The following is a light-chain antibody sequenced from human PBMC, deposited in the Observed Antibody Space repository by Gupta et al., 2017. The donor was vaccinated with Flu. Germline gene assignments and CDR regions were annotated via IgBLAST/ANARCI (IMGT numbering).Light chain of an antibody. CDR2: NTG. CDR1: TGAVTVGSY. Sequence: GTVTLTCASSTGAVTVGSYANWFQQKPGLAPRSLVYNTGNKRSWTPARFSGSLLGGKAALTLSGVQPEDEAEYYCLLYYGGTWVFGEGTKLTVL. J-gene: IGLJ3*02. V-gene: IGLV7-43*01. CDR3: LLYYGGTWV.